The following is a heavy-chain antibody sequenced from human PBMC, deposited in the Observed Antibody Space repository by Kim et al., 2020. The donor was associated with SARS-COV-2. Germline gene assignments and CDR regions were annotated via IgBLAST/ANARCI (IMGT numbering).Heavy chain of an antibody. CDR1: GYTFTSYD. V-gene: IGHV1-8*01. J-gene: IGHJ4*02. D-gene: IGHD6-13*01. Sequence: ASVKVSCKASGYTFTSYDINWVRQATGQGLEWMGWMNPNSGNTGYAQKFQGRVTMTRNTSISTAYMELSSLRSEDTAVYYCAITGFGLFEWPIAAAGTLDYWGQGTLVTVSS. CDR3: AITGFGLFEWPIAAAGTLDY. CDR2: MNPNSGNT.